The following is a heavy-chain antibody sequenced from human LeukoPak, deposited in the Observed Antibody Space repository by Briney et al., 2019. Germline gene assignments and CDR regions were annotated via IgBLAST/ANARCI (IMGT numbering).Heavy chain of an antibody. Sequence: GGSLRLSCAASGFTFGNHWMHWVRQGPGKGLVWVSRLNSDGRTTTYADSVKGRFTISRDNAKNTLYLQMNSLRVEDTAVYYCARGSDETVTISGWFDPWGQGTLVTVSS. J-gene: IGHJ5*02. V-gene: IGHV3-74*01. CDR1: GFTFGNHW. CDR2: LNSDGRTT. CDR3: ARGSDETVTISGWFDP. D-gene: IGHD4-17*01.